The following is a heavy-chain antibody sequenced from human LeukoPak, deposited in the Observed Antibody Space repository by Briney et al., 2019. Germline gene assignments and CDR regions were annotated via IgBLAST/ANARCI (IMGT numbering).Heavy chain of an antibody. CDR1: GGSISIYF. Sequence: NPSETLSLTCTVYGGSISIYFWSWIRQPAGKGLEWIGRIYFSGSTNYNPSLKSRVTMSVDTSKNQFSLRLSPVTAADTAVYYCVRVAYGDYYFDYWGQGTLVTVSS. D-gene: IGHD4-17*01. CDR3: VRVAYGDYYFDY. CDR2: IYFSGST. J-gene: IGHJ4*02. V-gene: IGHV4-4*07.